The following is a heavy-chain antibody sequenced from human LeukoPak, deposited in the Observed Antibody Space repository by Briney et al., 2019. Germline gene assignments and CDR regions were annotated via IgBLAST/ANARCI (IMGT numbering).Heavy chain of an antibody. D-gene: IGHD6-6*01. J-gene: IGHJ3*02. CDR1: GGSISSTNW. CDR3: ARVSIAARPFDI. CDR2: INHSGST. Sequence: SETLSLTCAVSGGSISSTNWWSWVRPPPGKGLEWIGEINHSGSTNYNPSLKSRVTISVDTSKNQFSLKLSSVTAADTAVYYCARVSIAARPFDIWGQGTMVTVSS. V-gene: IGHV4-4*02.